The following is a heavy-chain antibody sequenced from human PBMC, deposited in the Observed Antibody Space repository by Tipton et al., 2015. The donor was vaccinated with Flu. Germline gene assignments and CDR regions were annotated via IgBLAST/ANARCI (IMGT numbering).Heavy chain of an antibody. CDR2: IYINGGT. CDR1: GDSITTGSHF. Sequence: TLSLTCTVSGDSITTGSHFWTWIRQPAGKGLEWIGRIYINGGTKYNPSLNGRVTISLDTSKNQFSLRLTSVTAADTAVYFCARRDFSNYVSEPKNWFDSWGQGALVTVSS. J-gene: IGHJ5*01. D-gene: IGHD4-11*01. CDR3: ARRDFSNYVSEPKNWFDS. V-gene: IGHV4-61*02.